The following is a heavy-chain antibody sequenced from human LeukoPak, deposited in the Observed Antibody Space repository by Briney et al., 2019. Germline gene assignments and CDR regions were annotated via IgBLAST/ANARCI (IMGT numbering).Heavy chain of an antibody. CDR2: ISSSRATI. Sequence: PGGSLRLSWAVSGFTFSTYSMTWVRQAPEKGLGWVAYISSSRATIYYAESVKGRFTVSRDHDKNSLHLQMNSLRGEYTAVHYCARVDWELRDGDFDYWGQGTLLTVPA. J-gene: IGHJ4*02. CDR1: GFTFSTYS. D-gene: IGHD1-7*01. V-gene: IGHV3-48*04. CDR3: ARVDWELRDGDFDY.